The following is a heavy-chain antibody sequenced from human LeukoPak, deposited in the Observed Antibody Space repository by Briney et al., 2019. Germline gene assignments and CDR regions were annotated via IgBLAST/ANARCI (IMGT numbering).Heavy chain of an antibody. CDR1: GGSISSYY. J-gene: IGHJ3*02. Sequence: SETLSLTCTVSGGSISSYYWSWLRQPAGKGLQWIGRIYTSGNTNYNPSLKSRVTMSVDTSKNQFPLKLSSVTAADTAVYYCARGGYHAGAFDIWGQGTMVTVSS. CDR3: ARGGYHAGAFDI. CDR2: IYTSGNT. D-gene: IGHD5-12*01. V-gene: IGHV4-4*07.